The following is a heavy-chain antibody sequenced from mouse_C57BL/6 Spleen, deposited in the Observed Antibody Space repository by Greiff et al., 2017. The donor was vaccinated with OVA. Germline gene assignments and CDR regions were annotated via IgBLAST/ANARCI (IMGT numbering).Heavy chain of an antibody. J-gene: IGHJ4*01. CDR2: IYPRSGNT. CDR3: ARRGEYDDGGHYAMDY. Sequence: QVQLQQSGAELARPGASVKLSCKASGYTFTSYGISWVKQRTGQGLEWIGEIYPRSGNTYYNEKFKGKATLTADKSSSTAYMELRSLTSEDSAVYFCARRGEYDDGGHYAMDYWGQGTSVTVSS. D-gene: IGHD2-14*01. CDR1: GYTFTSYG. V-gene: IGHV1-81*01.